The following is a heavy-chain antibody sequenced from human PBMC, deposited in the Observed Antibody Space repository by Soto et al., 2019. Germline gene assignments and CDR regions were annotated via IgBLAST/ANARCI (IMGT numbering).Heavy chain of an antibody. J-gene: IGHJ5*02. CDR3: ARGPILPGATSWLDP. CDR1: GGIFSSFS. V-gene: IGHV1-69*01. CDR2: IIPMTGTP. D-gene: IGHD2-2*01. Sequence: QVQLVQSGAEVKTPGSSVEVSCKASGGIFSSFSITWVRQVPGHGLEWMGGIIPMTGTPNYAEKFQGRLTLTADGSTRTAYLVLSSLKSEVTAVYYCARGPILPGATSWLDPWGQGTVVIVSS.